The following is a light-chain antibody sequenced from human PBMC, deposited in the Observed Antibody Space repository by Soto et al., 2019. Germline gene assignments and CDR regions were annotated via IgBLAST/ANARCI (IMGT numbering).Light chain of an antibody. Sequence: QSVLTQPASVSGSPGPSITISCTGTSSDVGGHNYVSWYQQHPGRAPKLMIYEVSNRPSGVSNRFSGSKSGNTASLTISGLQPEDEADYYCSSYTSSSTYVFGTGTKVTVL. CDR3: SSYTSSSTYV. J-gene: IGLJ1*01. CDR1: SSDVGGHNY. V-gene: IGLV2-14*01. CDR2: EVS.